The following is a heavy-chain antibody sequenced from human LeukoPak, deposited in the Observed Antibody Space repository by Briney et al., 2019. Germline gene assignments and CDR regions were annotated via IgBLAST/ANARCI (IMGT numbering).Heavy chain of an antibody. CDR2: ISGSGDYS. CDR1: GFTFSNYV. J-gene: IGHJ5*02. CDR3: AKDFSAGGNYGYGRFDP. V-gene: IGHV3-23*01. Sequence: GGSLRLSCAASGFTFSNYVMNWVRQAPGKGLGWGSAISGSGDYSNSADSVKGRFTISRDNSENTLYLQMNSLRAEDTGVYYCAKDFSAGGNYGYGRFDPWGQGTLVTVSS. D-gene: IGHD4-17*01.